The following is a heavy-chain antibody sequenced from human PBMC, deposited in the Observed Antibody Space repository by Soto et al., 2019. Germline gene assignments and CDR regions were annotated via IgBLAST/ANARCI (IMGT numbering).Heavy chain of an antibody. J-gene: IGHJ4*02. Sequence: GGSLRLSCAASGLTFSNYDMHWVRQAPGKGLEWVAVISYDGSNKYYADSVKGRFSISRDNSKNTLYLQMNSLRAEDTAVYYCAKGSYSGTYSDFDYWGQGTLVTVSS. CDR3: AKGSYSGTYSDFDY. CDR1: GLTFSNYD. V-gene: IGHV3-30*18. D-gene: IGHD1-26*01. CDR2: ISYDGSNK.